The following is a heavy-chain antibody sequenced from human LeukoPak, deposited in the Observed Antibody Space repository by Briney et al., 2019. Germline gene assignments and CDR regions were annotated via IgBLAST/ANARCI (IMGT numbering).Heavy chain of an antibody. J-gene: IGHJ4*02. CDR1: RFTFSSYA. V-gene: IGHV3-23*01. CDR2: ISGSGGTT. D-gene: IGHD1-26*01. Sequence: GGSLRLSCAASRFTFSSYAVSWFRQAPGKGLEWVSAISGSGGTTYYADSVKGRFTISRDNSKNTLYLQMNSLRAEDTAVYYCAKRGAEVGATIAPGDSWGQGTLVTVSS. CDR3: AKRGAEVGATIAPGDS.